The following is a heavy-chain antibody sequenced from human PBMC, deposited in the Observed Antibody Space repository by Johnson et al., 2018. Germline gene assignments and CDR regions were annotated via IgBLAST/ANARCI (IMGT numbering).Heavy chain of an antibody. V-gene: IGHV4-61*02. D-gene: IGHD6-19*01. CDR2: IYTSGST. J-gene: IGHJ6*03. Sequence: QVQLQESGPGLVKPSQTLSLTCTVSGGSINSGSYYWSWIRPPAGKGLEWIGRIYTSGSTNSNPSLKSRVTISVDTSKNQFSLKVSSVTAAATAVYYCARDIEVKASKYSYYYYMDVWGKGTTVTVSS. CDR3: ARDIEVKASKYSYYYYMDV. CDR1: GGSINSGSYY.